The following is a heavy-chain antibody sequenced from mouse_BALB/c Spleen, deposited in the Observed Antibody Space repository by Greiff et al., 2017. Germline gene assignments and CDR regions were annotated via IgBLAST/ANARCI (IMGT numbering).Heavy chain of an antibody. CDR3: ARSKFYYRDAMDY. J-gene: IGHJ4*01. Sequence: EVQLVESGPELVKPGASVKIPCKASGYTFTDYNMDWVKQSHGKSLEWIGDINPNNGGTIYNQKFKGKATLTVDKSSSTAYMELRSLTSEDTAVYYCARSKFYYRDAMDYWGQGTSVTVSS. CDR2: INPNNGGT. D-gene: IGHD2-14*01. CDR1: GYTFTDYN. V-gene: IGHV1-18*01.